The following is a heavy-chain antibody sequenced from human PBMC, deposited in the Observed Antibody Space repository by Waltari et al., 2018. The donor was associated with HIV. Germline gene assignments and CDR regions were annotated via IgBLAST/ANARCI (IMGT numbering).Heavy chain of an antibody. CDR1: GDSFSSNSAA. J-gene: IGHJ4*02. V-gene: IGHV6-1*01. D-gene: IGHD1-26*01. Sequence: QVQLQQSGPGLVKPSQTLSLTCALSGDSFSSNSAAWNWIRQSPSRGLEWLGRTYYMSKWYNDYALFVKGRVTITPDTSGNQFSLQLNSVTPEDTAVYYCARGSNKLLDYWGQGTLVTVSS. CDR3: ARGSNKLLDY. CDR2: TYYMSKWYN.